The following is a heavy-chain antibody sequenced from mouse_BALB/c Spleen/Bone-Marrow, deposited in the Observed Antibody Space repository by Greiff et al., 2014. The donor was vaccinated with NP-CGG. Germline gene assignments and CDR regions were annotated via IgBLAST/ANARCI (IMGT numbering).Heavy chain of an antibody. V-gene: IGHV2-2*01. CDR2: IWSGGST. J-gene: IGHJ4*01. D-gene: IGHD2-1*01. CDR3: ARRNGNFRYYAMDY. Sequence: VQLQQSGPGLVQPSQSLSITCTVSGFSLTTYDVVWVRQSPGKGLEWLGVIWSGGSTDYNAAFISRLSINKDNSKSQVFFKMNNLQAYDTAIYYCARRNGNFRYYAMDYWGQGTSVTDTS. CDR1: GFSLTTYD.